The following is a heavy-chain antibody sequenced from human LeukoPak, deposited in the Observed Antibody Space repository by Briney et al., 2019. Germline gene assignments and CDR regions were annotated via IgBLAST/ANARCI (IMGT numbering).Heavy chain of an antibody. J-gene: IGHJ4*02. CDR2: ITESGDNT. CDR1: AFTFPTYG. D-gene: IGHD2-8*01. CDR3: ASRYCTNGVCHFDY. V-gene: IGHV3-23*01. Sequence: GGSLRLSCAASAFTFPTYGMIWVRQAPGKGLEWVSSITESGDNTYYADSVKGRFTISRDNSKNTLYLQMNSLRAEDTAVYYCASRYCTNGVCHFDYWGQGTLVTVSS.